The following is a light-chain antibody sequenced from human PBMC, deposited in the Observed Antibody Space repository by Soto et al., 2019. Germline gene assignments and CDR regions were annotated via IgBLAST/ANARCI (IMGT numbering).Light chain of an antibody. CDR2: GAS. CDR3: QQYNHYPIT. V-gene: IGKV1D-16*01. Sequence: DIQMTQSPSSLSASVGDRVTITCRASQAISSYLVWYQQKPGKAPKPLIYGASSLPSGVPSRFSGSGSGTDFTLIISSLQPEDSATYYCQQYNHYPITFGQGTRLEIK. CDR1: QAISSY. J-gene: IGKJ5*01.